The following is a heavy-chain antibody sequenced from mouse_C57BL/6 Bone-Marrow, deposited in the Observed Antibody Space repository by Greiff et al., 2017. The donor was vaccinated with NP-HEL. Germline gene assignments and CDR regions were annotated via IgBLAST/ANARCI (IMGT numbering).Heavy chain of an antibody. Sequence: QVQLQQSGPELVRPGASVKISCKASGYAFSSSWMNWVKQRPGKGLEWIGGIYPGDGDTTYNGKFKGKATLTADKSSSTAYMQLSSLTSEDSAVYFCARDYGSSYWGQGTLVTVSA. CDR2: IYPGDGDT. J-gene: IGHJ3*01. V-gene: IGHV1-82*01. CDR1: GYAFSSSW. CDR3: ARDYGSSY. D-gene: IGHD1-1*01.